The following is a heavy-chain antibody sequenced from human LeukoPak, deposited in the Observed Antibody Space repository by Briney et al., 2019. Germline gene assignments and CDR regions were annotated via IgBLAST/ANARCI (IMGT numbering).Heavy chain of an antibody. CDR3: AREATGWRPLDF. Sequence: SQTLSLTCAISGDSFSSNSAAWNWIRQSPSRGLEWLGRTYYRSKLYNDYAVSVKGRVTINPDTSKNQFSLQLNSVTPEDTAVYYCAREATGWRPLDFWGQGTLVTVSS. CDR1: GDSFSSNSAA. V-gene: IGHV6-1*01. CDR2: TYYRSKLYN. J-gene: IGHJ4*02. D-gene: IGHD6-19*01.